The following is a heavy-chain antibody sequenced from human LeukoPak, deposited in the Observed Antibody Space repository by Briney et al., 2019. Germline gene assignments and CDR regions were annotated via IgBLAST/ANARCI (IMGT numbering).Heavy chain of an antibody. CDR2: ISSSGTI. CDR1: GFTFRSYE. D-gene: IGHD2-15*01. V-gene: IGHV3-48*03. J-gene: IGHJ6*02. Sequence: PGGSLRLSCAASGFTFRSYEMNWVRQAPGKGLEWVSYISSSGTIYYADSVKGRFTISRDNAKNSLYLQMNSLRAEDTAVYYCARVGGDVWGQGTTVTVSS. CDR3: ARVGGDV.